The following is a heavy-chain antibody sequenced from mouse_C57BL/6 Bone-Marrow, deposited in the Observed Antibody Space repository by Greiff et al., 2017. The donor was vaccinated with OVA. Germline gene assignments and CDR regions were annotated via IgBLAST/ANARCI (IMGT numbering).Heavy chain of an antibody. CDR3: AKNIGDYDDWFAY. CDR2: IWRGGST. CDR1: GFSLTSYG. Sequence: VQLQQSGPGLVQPSQSLSITCTVSGFSLTSYGVHWVRQSPGKGLEWLGVIWRGGSTDYNAAFMSRLSITKDNSKSQVFFKMNSLQADDTAIYYCAKNIGDYDDWFAYWGQGTLVTVSA. V-gene: IGHV2-5*01. D-gene: IGHD2-4*01. J-gene: IGHJ3*01.